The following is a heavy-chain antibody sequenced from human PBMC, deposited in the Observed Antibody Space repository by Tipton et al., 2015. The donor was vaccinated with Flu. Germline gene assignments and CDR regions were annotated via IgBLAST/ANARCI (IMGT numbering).Heavy chain of an antibody. J-gene: IGHJ1*01. Sequence: TLSLTCTVYGGSVSGYFWSWIRQPPGKGLEWIGEINHSGSTYYNPSLKSRVTISLDTSKNQFSLKLRSVTAADTAVYYCARGVAVAMYFQHWGQGTLVTVSS. D-gene: IGHD6-19*01. CDR3: ARGVAVAMYFQH. V-gene: IGHV4-34*01. CDR2: INHSGST. CDR1: GGSVSGYF.